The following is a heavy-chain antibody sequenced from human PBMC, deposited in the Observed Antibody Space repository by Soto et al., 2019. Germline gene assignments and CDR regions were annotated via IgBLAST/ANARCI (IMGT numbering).Heavy chain of an antibody. V-gene: IGHV4-39*01. CDR2: IYHSVST. Sequence: QLRLQESGPGLVKASETLSLTCTVSGASITTDGSSWGWLRQTPGEGLEWIGTIYHSVSTFYNPSLNCRGPMAVDTSKNQFSLRLRTVTAADTSLYYCARHLYAENDAFGVWGQGTMVTVSP. CDR1: GASITTDGSS. D-gene: IGHD2-2*01. CDR3: ARHLYAENDAFGV. J-gene: IGHJ3*01.